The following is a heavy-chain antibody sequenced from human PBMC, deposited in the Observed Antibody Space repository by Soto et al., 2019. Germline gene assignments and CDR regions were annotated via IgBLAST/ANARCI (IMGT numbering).Heavy chain of an antibody. CDR1: GYTFTSYG. Sequence: GASVKVSCKASGYTFTSYGINWVRQAPGQGLEWMGWISAYNGNTNYAQKLQGRVTMTTDTSTSTAYMELRSLRSDDTAVYYCARDTRYPSPYSSGWCFDYWGQGTLVTVSS. D-gene: IGHD6-19*01. J-gene: IGHJ4*02. V-gene: IGHV1-18*01. CDR3: ARDTRYPSPYSSGWCFDY. CDR2: ISAYNGNT.